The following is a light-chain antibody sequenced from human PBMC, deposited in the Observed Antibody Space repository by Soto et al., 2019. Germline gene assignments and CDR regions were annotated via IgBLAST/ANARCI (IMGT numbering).Light chain of an antibody. Sequence: EIVLTQSPASLSLSPGERATLSCRASQSGDSFLAWYQQKPGRTPRLLIYDTSNRATGIPARFSGSGSGTDFTLTISRLEPEDFAVYYCQVRTDWPPFKYTFGQGTKLEVK. J-gene: IGKJ2*01. V-gene: IGKV3-11*01. CDR3: QVRTDWPPFKYT. CDR1: QSGDSF. CDR2: DTS.